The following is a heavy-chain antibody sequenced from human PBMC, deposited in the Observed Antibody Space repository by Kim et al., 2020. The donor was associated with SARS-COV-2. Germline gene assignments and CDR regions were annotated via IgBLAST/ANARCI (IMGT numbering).Heavy chain of an antibody. V-gene: IGHV1-18*04. CDR3: ASDRNWSSGTGRGYYYGMDV. Sequence: ASVKVSCKASGYTFTSYGISWVRQAPGQGLEWMGWISAYNGNTNYAQKLQGRVTMTTDTSTSTAYMELRSLRSDDTAVYYCASDRNWSSGTGRGYYYGMDVWGQGTTVTVSS. CDR1: GYTFTSYG. CDR2: ISAYNGNT. D-gene: IGHD2-8*02. J-gene: IGHJ6*02.